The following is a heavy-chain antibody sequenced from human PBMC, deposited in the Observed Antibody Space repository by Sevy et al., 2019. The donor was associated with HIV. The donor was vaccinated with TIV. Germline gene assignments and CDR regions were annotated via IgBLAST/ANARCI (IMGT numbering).Heavy chain of an antibody. Sequence: GSLRLSCAASEFTFSSHAVSWVRQAPGKGLEWVSAISGNGENTHYADSVRGRVTISRDNFKNTLYLHMSTLRAEDTALYYCARDGRGISAFDIWGQGTMVTVS. CDR1: EFTFSSHA. CDR2: ISGNGENT. CDR3: ARDGRGISAFDI. J-gene: IGHJ3*02. D-gene: IGHD3-3*02. V-gene: IGHV3-23*01.